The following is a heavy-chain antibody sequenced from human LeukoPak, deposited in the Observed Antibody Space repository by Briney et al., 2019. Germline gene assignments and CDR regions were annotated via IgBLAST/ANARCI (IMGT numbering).Heavy chain of an antibody. V-gene: IGHV1-18*01. D-gene: IGHD1-26*01. CDR3: ARRSFTAGRMSGDAFDI. CDR2: ISAYNGNT. CDR1: GGTFSSYA. Sequence: ASVKVSCKASGGTFSSYAISWVRQAPGQGLEWMGWISAYNGNTNYAQKLQGRVTMTTDTSTSTAYMELRSLRSDDTAVYYCARRSFTAGRMSGDAFDIWGQGTMVTVSS. J-gene: IGHJ3*02.